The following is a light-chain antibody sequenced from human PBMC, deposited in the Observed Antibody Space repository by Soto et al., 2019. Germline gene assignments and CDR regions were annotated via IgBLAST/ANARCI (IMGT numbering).Light chain of an antibody. CDR1: HSISSW. CDR3: HQYNSYPYT. Sequence: DIQMTQSPSTLSASVEDRVTMTCRASHSISSWLAWYQHKPGKAPKLLIYKASSLESGVPSRFSGSGSGTEFTLTISSLQPDDFATYYCHQYNSYPYTFGQRTKLEIK. V-gene: IGKV1-5*03. CDR2: KAS. J-gene: IGKJ2*01.